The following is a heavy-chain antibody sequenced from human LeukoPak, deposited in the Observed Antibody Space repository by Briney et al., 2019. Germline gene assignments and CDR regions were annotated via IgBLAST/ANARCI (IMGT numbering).Heavy chain of an antibody. CDR3: ARESYYYDSSGYYSGKRVRSPYYFDY. CDR1: GYTFTGYY. J-gene: IGHJ4*02. CDR2: INPNSGGT. V-gene: IGHV1-2*02. Sequence: ASVKVSCKASGYTFTGYYMHWVRQAPGQGLEWMGWINPNSGGTNYAQKFQGRVTMTRDTSISTAYMELSRLRSDDTAVYYCARESYYYDSSGYYSGKRVRSPYYFDYWGQGTLVTVSS. D-gene: IGHD3-22*01.